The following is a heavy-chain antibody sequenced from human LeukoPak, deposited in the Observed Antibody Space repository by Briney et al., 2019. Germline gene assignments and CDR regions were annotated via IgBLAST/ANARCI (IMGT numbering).Heavy chain of an antibody. J-gene: IGHJ6*03. CDR3: ARVSWYYYYMDV. CDR2: MNPNSGNT. V-gene: IGHV1-8*01. Sequence: ASVKVSCKASGYTFTSYDINWVRQATGQGLEWMGWMNPNSGNTGYAQKFQGRVTMTRNTSISTAYMELSSLRSEDTAAYYCARVSWYYYYMDVWGKGTTVTVSS. CDR1: GYTFTSYD.